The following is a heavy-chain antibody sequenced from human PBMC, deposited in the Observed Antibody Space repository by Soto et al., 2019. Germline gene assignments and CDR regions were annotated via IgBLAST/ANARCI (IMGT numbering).Heavy chain of an antibody. J-gene: IGHJ4*02. CDR2: INDDGSST. CDR3: TRGPRSTSTGTGAF. D-gene: IGHD1-1*01. CDR1: GFTFSMYW. V-gene: IGHV3-74*01. Sequence: PGGSLRLSCAASGFTFSMYWMHWVRQVPGKGPEWVSRINDDGSSTNYADSVKGRSTISRDNAKNTLYLQMNDLRAEDTAVYYCTRGPRSTSTGTGAFWGQGTLVTVSS.